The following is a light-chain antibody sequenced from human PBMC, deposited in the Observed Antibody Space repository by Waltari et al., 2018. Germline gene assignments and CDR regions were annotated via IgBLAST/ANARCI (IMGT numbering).Light chain of an antibody. V-gene: IGKV3-11*01. Sequence: EIVLTQSPATLSLSPGENATPSCRASQSISKYLAWYQQKPGQAPRLLIYDASNRPTDIPARFSGSGSGTDFTLTISSLEPEDFAVYYCQQRSSWPFMYTFGQGTKLEIK. CDR1: QSISKY. CDR2: DAS. J-gene: IGKJ2*01. CDR3: QQRSSWPFMYT.